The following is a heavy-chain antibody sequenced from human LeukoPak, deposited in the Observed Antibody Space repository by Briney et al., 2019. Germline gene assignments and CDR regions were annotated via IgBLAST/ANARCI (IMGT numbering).Heavy chain of an antibody. CDR2: INSDGSST. CDR1: GFTFSSYW. CDR3: ARSYYDSSGFSDY. V-gene: IGHV3-74*01. Sequence: GGSLRLSCAASGFTFSSYWMHWVRQAPGKGLVWVSRINSDGSSTSYADSVKGRFTISRDNAKNTLYLQMNSLRAEDTAVYYCARSYYDSSGFSDYWGQGTLVTVSS. J-gene: IGHJ4*02. D-gene: IGHD3-22*01.